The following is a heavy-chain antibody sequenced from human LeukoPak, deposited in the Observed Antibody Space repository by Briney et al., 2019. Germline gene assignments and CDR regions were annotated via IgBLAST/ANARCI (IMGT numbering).Heavy chain of an antibody. Sequence: ASVKVSCKASGYTFTSFGISWVRQAPGQGLEWMGWISAYNGNTNYAQKLQDRVTMTADTSTSTAYMDLRSLRSDDTAVYYCAIAAYCGGDCYLEYFQNWGQGTLVTVSS. CDR2: ISAYNGNT. D-gene: IGHD2-21*02. J-gene: IGHJ1*01. CDR3: AIAAYCGGDCYLEYFQN. CDR1: GYTFTSFG. V-gene: IGHV1-18*01.